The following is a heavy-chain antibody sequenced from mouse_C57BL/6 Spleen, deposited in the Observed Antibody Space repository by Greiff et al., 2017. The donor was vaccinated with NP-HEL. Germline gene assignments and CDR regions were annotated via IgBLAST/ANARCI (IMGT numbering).Heavy chain of an antibody. CDR1: GYTFTDYY. CDR2: IYPGSGNT. V-gene: IGHV1-76*01. J-gene: IGHJ4*01. Sequence: QVQLQQSGAELVRPGASVKLSCKASGYTFTDYYINWVKQRPGQGLEWIARIYPGSGNTYYNEKFKGKATLTAEKSSSTAYMQLSSLTSEDSAVYFCARRFGTGAMDYWGQGTSVTVSS. D-gene: IGHD4-1*01. CDR3: ARRFGTGAMDY.